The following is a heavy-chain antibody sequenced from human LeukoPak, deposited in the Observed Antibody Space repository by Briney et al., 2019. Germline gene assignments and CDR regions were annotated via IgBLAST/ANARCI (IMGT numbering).Heavy chain of an antibody. D-gene: IGHD2-2*01. CDR1: GDSTRSYF. CDR2: IYYRGRP. Sequence: SSETLSLSCAVRGDSTRSYFWCWLRQPLGKGLEWKGNIYYRGRPNYIPALKRRVTISVDSTKTQFSLKLSSVAAADTAVYYCARAVVPAAMRGNWVDPWGQGTLVTVSS. CDR3: ARAVVPAAMRGNWVDP. J-gene: IGHJ5*02. V-gene: IGHV4-59*01.